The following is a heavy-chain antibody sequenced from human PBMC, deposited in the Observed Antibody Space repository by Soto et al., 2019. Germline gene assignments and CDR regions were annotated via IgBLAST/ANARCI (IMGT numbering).Heavy chain of an antibody. J-gene: IGHJ4*02. Sequence: QVQLVESGGGVVQPGRSLRFSCAASGFTFSNFGMHWVRQAPGKGLEWVAVISYDGRNKYYADSVKGRFTISRDNSKNTLYLQMNSLRAEDTAVYYCARVWGWPPIVIDYWGQGTLVTVSS. CDR1: GFTFSNFG. CDR2: ISYDGRNK. V-gene: IGHV3-30*03. D-gene: IGHD3-16*01. CDR3: ARVWGWPPIVIDY.